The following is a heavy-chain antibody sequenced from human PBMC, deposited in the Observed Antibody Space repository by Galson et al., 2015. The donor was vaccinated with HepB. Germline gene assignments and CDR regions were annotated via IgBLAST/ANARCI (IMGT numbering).Heavy chain of an antibody. V-gene: IGHV1-69*13. CDR2: IIPIFGTA. Sequence: SVKVSCKASGGTFSSYAINWVRQAPGQGLEWMGGIIPIFGTANYAQKFQGRVTITADESTSTAYMELSSLRSEDTAVYYCARGPPAAGYFDYWGQGTLVTVSS. J-gene: IGHJ4*02. D-gene: IGHD6-13*01. CDR1: GGTFSSYA. CDR3: ARGPPAAGYFDY.